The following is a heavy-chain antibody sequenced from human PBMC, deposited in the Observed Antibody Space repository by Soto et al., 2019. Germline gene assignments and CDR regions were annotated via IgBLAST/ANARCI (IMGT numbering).Heavy chain of an antibody. J-gene: IGHJ4*02. D-gene: IGHD6-19*01. CDR2: IKQDGSEK. CDR3: AGGSGDY. V-gene: IGHV3-7*01. CDR1: GFTFSSHW. Sequence: EVQLVESGGGLVQPGGSLRLSCAASGFTFSSHWMTWVRQAPGKGLEWVANIKQDGSEKYYVDSVKGRFTISRDNAKNALYRQLNSLRGEGTAVYFCAGGSGDYWGQGTLVTVSS.